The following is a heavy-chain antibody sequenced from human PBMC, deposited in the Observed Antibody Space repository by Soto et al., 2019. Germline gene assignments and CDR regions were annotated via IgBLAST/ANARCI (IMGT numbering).Heavy chain of an antibody. CDR1: GYTFTSYD. D-gene: IGHD5-12*01. Sequence: QVQLVQSGAEVKKPGASVKVSCKASGYTFTSYDINWVRQATGQGLEWMGWMNPNSGNTGYAQKFQARVTMTRNTSISTAYTELTSLRSEDKAVYYCSVPIVATRDDALHNWGQGTIVTVSS. CDR2: MNPNSGNT. J-gene: IGHJ3*02. CDR3: SVPIVATRDDALHN. V-gene: IGHV1-8*01.